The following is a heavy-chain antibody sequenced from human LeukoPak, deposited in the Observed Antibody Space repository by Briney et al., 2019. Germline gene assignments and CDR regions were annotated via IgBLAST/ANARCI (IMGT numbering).Heavy chain of an antibody. V-gene: IGHV3-49*04. J-gene: IGHJ4*02. CDR1: GFTFGDYA. D-gene: IGHD3-16*02. Sequence: GGSLRLSCTASGFTFGDYAMSWVRQAPGKGLEWVGFIRSKAYGGTTEYAASVKGRFTISRDDSKSIAYLQMSSLKTEDTAVYYCTRGAMITFGGVIVSLGNFDYWGQGTLVTVSS. CDR3: TRGAMITFGGVIVSLGNFDY. CDR2: IRSKAYGGTT.